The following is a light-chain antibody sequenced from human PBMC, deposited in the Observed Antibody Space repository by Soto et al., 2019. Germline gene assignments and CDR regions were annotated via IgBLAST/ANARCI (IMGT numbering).Light chain of an antibody. CDR1: SSDVGGYNY. CDR2: EVS. CDR3: SSYTSSSTLSV. V-gene: IGLV2-14*01. Sequence: QSALTQPASVSGSPGQSITISCTGTSSDVGGYNYVSWYQQHPCKAPKLMIYEVSNRPSGVSNRFSGSKSGNTASLTISGLQAEDEADYYCSSYTSSSTLSVFGTGTKLTVL. J-gene: IGLJ1*01.